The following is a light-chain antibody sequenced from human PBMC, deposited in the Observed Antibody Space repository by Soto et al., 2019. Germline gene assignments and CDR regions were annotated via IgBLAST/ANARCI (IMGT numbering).Light chain of an antibody. V-gene: IGLV2-8*01. J-gene: IGLJ1*01. Sequence: QSVLTQPPSASGSPGQSVTISCTGTRSDVGIYNYVSWYQQHPGKAPKLMIYEVSKRPSGVPVRFSGSKSGFTASLTVFGFQAEDEADYYCSSYAGSNNPYVFGTGTKVTVL. CDR3: SSYAGSNNPYV. CDR2: EVS. CDR1: RSDVGIYNY.